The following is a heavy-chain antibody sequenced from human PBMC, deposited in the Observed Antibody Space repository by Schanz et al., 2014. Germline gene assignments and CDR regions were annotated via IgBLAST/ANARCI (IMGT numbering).Heavy chain of an antibody. Sequence: QIQLVQSGPEVKKPGATVKVSCKASGYLFINSGISWVRQAPGQGLEWMGWISVYTGNTKYGQKVQGRVTMTADTSTNTAYMELRSLRSDDTAVYYCAKAEYDILTDSYSRLDPWGQGTLVTDSS. CDR1: GYLFINSG. CDR2: ISVYTGNT. CDR3: AKAEYDILTDSYSRLDP. J-gene: IGHJ5*02. V-gene: IGHV1-18*01. D-gene: IGHD3-9*01.